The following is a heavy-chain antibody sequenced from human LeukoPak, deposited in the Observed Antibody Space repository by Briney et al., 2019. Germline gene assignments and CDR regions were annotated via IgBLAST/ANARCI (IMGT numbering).Heavy chain of an antibody. Sequence: PGGSLRLSCAASGFTFSSYSMNWVRQAPGKGLEWVSSISSSSSYIYYADSVKGRFTISRDNAKNSLYLQMNSLRAEDTAVYYCARELHSSGWYEDYWGQGTLVTVSS. CDR3: ARELHSSGWYEDY. CDR1: GFTFSSYS. CDR2: ISSSSSYI. V-gene: IGHV3-21*04. J-gene: IGHJ4*02. D-gene: IGHD6-19*01.